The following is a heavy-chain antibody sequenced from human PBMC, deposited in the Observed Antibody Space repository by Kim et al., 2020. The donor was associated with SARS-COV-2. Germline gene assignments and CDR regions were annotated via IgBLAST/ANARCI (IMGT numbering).Heavy chain of an antibody. Sequence: YAAAVKGRFTIPRENAKNSLYLQMNSRRDEETAVYYCARDSWWELQFFDYWGQGTLVTVSS. J-gene: IGHJ4*02. V-gene: IGHV3-48*02. CDR3: ARDSWWELQFFDY. D-gene: IGHD1-26*01.